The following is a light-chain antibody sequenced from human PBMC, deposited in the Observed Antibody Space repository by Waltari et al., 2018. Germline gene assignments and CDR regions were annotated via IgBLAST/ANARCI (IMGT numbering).Light chain of an antibody. V-gene: IGLV2-23*02. CDR2: DFN. J-gene: IGLJ3*02. CDR3: CSYAGSTTWV. CDR1: TSDIGSHNI. Sequence: QSALTQPASMSGSPGQSITVSCTGATSDIGSHNIVSWYQQHPGKAPKLILYDFNRRPSGVSDRFSGSKSGITASLTISGLQAEDEADYYCCSYAGSTTWVFGGGTKLTVL.